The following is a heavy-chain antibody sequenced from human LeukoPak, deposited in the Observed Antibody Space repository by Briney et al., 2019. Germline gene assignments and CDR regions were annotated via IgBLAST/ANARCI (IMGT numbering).Heavy chain of an antibody. Sequence: QSGGSLRLSCAASGFTFSSYGMSWVRQAPGKGLEWISYISSSGTTIYYADSVKGRFTISRDNAKNSLSLQMNSLRAEDTAVYYCATDFGSGRRWFDYWGRGTLVTVSS. V-gene: IGHV3-48*01. J-gene: IGHJ4*02. CDR3: ATDFGSGRRWFDY. CDR2: ISSSGTTI. CDR1: GFTFSSYG. D-gene: IGHD4-23*01.